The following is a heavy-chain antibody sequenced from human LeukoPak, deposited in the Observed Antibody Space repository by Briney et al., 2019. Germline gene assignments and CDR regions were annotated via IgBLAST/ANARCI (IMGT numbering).Heavy chain of an antibody. CDR3: AKDHSSCAGRDCLLFDN. J-gene: IGHJ4*02. D-gene: IGHD2-21*02. V-gene: IGHV3-23*01. Sequence: GGSLRLSCAASGFTFSTFAMSWGRQAPGKGLEWVSTITRSGAAKYYADSVEGRFTISRDNSKNTLYLQMDSLSAEDTALYYCAKDHSSCAGRDCLLFDNWGQGTLVTVSS. CDR1: GFTFSTFA. CDR2: ITRSGAAK.